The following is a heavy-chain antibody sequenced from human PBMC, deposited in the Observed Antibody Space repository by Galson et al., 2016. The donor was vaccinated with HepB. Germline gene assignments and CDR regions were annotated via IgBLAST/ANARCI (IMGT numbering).Heavy chain of an antibody. V-gene: IGHV1-24*01. CDR3: ASLSLLRRSGSVPHYFDF. J-gene: IGHJ4*02. CDR2: FDPDEGGI. Sequence: SVKVSCKVSGYSIDEISIHWVRQTPGKGLEWLGGFDPDEGGIIYAQDFQARVTMTEDSSTDTAYMALSSLTSDDTAIFYCASLSLLRRSGSVPHYFDFWGPGTPVTVSS. D-gene: IGHD3-10*01. CDR1: GYSIDEIS.